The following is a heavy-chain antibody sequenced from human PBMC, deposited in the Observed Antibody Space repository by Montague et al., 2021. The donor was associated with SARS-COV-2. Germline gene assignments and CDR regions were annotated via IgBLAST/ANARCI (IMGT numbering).Heavy chain of an antibody. CDR3: ARCITSFGVGGSWFDP. CDR1: GGSISSYY. J-gene: IGHJ5*02. D-gene: IGHD3-3*01. V-gene: IGHV4-59*01. CDR2: ISYSGST. Sequence: SETLSLTCTVSGGSISSYYWSWIRQPPGKGLEWIGYISYSGSTNYNPSLKSRVTISVDTSKNQFSLKLSSVTAADTAVYYCARCITSFGVGGSWFDPWGQGSQVTVSS.